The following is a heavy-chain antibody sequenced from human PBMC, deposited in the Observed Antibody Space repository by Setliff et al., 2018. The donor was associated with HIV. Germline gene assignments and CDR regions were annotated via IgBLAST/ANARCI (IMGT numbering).Heavy chain of an antibody. V-gene: IGHV5-51*01. CDR1: GYNFNNYW. CDR2: IYPGDSDT. D-gene: IGHD2-2*01. CDR3: ATPISITSGSAFDY. J-gene: IGHJ4*02. Sequence: PGESLKISCKGSGYNFNNYWIGWVRQMSGKGLEWMGIIYPGDSDTTYSPPSQGQVNISVDKSISTAYLQWSSLKASDTAMYYCATPISITSGSAFDYWGQGTLVTVSS.